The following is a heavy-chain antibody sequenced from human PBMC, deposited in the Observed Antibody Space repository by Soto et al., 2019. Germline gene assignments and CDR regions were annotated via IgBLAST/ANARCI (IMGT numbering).Heavy chain of an antibody. Sequence: PGGSLRLSCTASGFIFRNYWMIWVRQAPGKGLEWVANIKEDGSVTYYVDSVKGRFTISRDNAKNSMFLQMNSLRGEDTAVYFCARDLNYRRFNTWFDALDIWGQGTMVTVSS. V-gene: IGHV3-7*01. CDR3: ARDLNYRRFNTWFDALDI. D-gene: IGHD3-9*01. CDR2: IKEDGSVT. CDR1: GFIFRNYW. J-gene: IGHJ3*02.